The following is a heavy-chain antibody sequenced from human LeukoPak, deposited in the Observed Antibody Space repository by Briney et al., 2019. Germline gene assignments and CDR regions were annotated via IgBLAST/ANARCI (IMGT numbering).Heavy chain of an antibody. D-gene: IGHD2-15*01. CDR2: IYPGDSNT. J-gene: IGHJ5*02. V-gene: IGHV5-51*01. Sequence: GESLKISCQSSGYSFTNNWIGWVRQMPGKGLEWMGIIYPGDSNTKYSPPFQGRVTISVDKSITTAYLQWSSLKASDTAMYYCVRSPACSGGDCYPNWFDPWGQGTLVTVSS. CDR3: VRSPACSGGDCYPNWFDP. CDR1: GYSFTNNW.